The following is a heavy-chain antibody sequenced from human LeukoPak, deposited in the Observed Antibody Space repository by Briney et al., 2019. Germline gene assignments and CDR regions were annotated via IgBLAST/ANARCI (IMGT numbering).Heavy chain of an antibody. V-gene: IGHV3-30*04. CDR1: GFTFSSYA. Sequence: PGGSLRLSCAASGFTFSSYAMHWVRQAPGKGLEGVAVISYDGSNKYYADSVKGRFTISRDNSKNTLYLQMNSLRAEDTAVYYCAREDPIAARPDFWGQGTLVSVSS. CDR2: ISYDGSNK. D-gene: IGHD6-6*01. CDR3: AREDPIAARPDF. J-gene: IGHJ4*02.